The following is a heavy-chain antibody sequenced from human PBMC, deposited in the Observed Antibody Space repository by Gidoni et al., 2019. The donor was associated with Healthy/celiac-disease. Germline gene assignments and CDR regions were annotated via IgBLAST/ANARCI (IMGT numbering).Heavy chain of an antibody. CDR2: FDPEDGET. CDR1: GYTLTELS. J-gene: IGHJ3*02. V-gene: IGHV1-24*01. Sequence: QVQLVQSGAEVKKPGASVKVSCKVSGYTLTELSMHWVRQAPGKGLEWMGGFDPEDGETIYAQKFQGRVTMTEDTSTDTAYMELSSLRSEDTAVYYCATDGDSDPIVGATEVAFDIWGQGTMVTVSS. CDR3: ATDGDSDPIVGATEVAFDI. D-gene: IGHD1-26*01.